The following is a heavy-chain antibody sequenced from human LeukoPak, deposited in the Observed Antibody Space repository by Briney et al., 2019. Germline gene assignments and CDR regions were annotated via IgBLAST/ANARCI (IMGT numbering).Heavy chain of an antibody. CDR3: AKDSLRWSYFYSGMDV. Sequence: PGGSLRLSCAASGFTLSSYGMHWVRQAPGKGLEWVAVISYAGSNKYYVDSVKGRFTISRDNSKNTLYLQMNSLRAEDTAVYYCAKDSLRWSYFYSGMDVWGQGTTVTVSS. J-gene: IGHJ6*02. D-gene: IGHD4-23*01. V-gene: IGHV3-30*18. CDR1: GFTLSSYG. CDR2: ISYAGSNK.